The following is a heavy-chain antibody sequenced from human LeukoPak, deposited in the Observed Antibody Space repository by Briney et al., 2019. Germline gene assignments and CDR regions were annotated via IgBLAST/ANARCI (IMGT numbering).Heavy chain of an antibody. CDR1: GFTFSSYG. J-gene: IGHJ4*02. D-gene: IGHD2/OR15-2a*01. Sequence: GKSLRLSCAASGFTFSSYGMHWVRQAPGKGLEWVAVISYDGSNKYYIDSVKGRFTISRDNSKSTLYLQMNSLRAEDTAVYYCARGENSKTYPVSGYWGQGTLVTVSS. V-gene: IGHV3-30*03. CDR2: ISYDGSNK. CDR3: ARGENSKTYPVSGY.